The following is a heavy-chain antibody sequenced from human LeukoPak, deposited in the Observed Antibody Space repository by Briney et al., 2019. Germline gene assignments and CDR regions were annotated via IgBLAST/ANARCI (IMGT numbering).Heavy chain of an antibody. V-gene: IGHV3-53*01. CDR1: GFTVSSNY. D-gene: IGHD3-22*01. CDR3: AREGYYYDSSGSFDY. CDR2: IYSGGST. Sequence: GGSLRLSCAASGFTVSSNYMSRVRQAPGKGLEWVSVIYSGGSTYYADSVKGRFTISRDNSKNTLYLQMNSLRAEDTAVYYCAREGYYYDSSGSFDYWGQGTLVTVSS. J-gene: IGHJ4*02.